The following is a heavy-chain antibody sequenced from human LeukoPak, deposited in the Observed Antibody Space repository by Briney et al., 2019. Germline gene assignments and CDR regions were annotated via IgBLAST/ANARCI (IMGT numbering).Heavy chain of an antibody. CDR3: ARDRPNYYGSDGHYYRRDGDY. V-gene: IGHV3-23*01. CDR2: ITSRGEST. D-gene: IGHD3-22*01. CDR1: GFTFSIYA. Sequence: QPGGSLRLSCAASGFTFSIYAMSWVRQAPGKGLQWVSSITSRGESTWYVDSVKGRFTITRDNSENTLYLQMHSLRAEDTAVYYCARDRPNYYGSDGHYYRRDGDYWGRGTLVSVSP. J-gene: IGHJ4*02.